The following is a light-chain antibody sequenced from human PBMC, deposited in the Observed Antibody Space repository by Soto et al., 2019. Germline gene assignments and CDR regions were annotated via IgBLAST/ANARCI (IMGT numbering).Light chain of an antibody. J-gene: IGLJ3*02. Sequence: QSALTQPASVSGSPGQSITISCTGTSSDVGDYNLVSWYQQHPGKAPKFIIYEVTKRPSGISNRFSGSKSGETASLTISGLQPEDEADYYCCSYAGSNTFVLFGGGTKLTVL. CDR1: SSDVGDYNL. CDR3: CSYAGSNTFVL. V-gene: IGLV2-23*02. CDR2: EVT.